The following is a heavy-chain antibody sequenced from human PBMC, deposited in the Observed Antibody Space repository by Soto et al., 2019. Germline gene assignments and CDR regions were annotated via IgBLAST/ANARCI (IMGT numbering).Heavy chain of an antibody. CDR3: ARHDSSGYYYNYFDY. V-gene: IGHV4-31*03. D-gene: IGHD3-22*01. CDR1: GGSISSGGYY. Sequence: SETLSLTCTVSGGSISSGGYYWSWIRQHPGKGLEWIGYIYYSGSTYYNPSLKSRVTISVDTSKNQFSLKLSSVTAADTAVYYCARHDSSGYYYNYFDYWGQGTLVTVSS. J-gene: IGHJ4*02. CDR2: IYYSGST.